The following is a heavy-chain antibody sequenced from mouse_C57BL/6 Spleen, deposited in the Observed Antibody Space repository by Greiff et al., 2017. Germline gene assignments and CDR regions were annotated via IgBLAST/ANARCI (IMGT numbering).Heavy chain of an antibody. CDR3: ARHSRIGYAMDD. J-gene: IGHJ4*01. CDR1: GFTFSSYG. Sequence: EVQLVESGGDLVKPGGSLKLSCAASGFTFSSYGMSWVRQTPDKRLEWVATISSGGSYTYYPDSVKGRFTISRDNAKNTLYLQMSSLKSEDTAMYYCARHSRIGYAMDDWGQGTSVTVSS. CDR2: ISSGGSYT. V-gene: IGHV5-6*01.